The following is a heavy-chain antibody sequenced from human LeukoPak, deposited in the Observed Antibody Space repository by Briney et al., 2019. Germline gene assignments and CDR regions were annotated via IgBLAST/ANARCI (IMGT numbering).Heavy chain of an antibody. J-gene: IGHJ6*03. D-gene: IGHD3-22*01. CDR2: INWNGGST. CDR1: GFTFDDYG. Sequence: GGSLRLSCAASGFTFDDYGMSWVRQAPGKGLEWVAGINWNGGSTGYADSVKGRFTISRDNAKYSLYLQMNSLRAEDTALYYCGRAYYLDYFYYYMDVWGKGTTVTISS. CDR3: GRAYYLDYFYYYMDV. V-gene: IGHV3-20*04.